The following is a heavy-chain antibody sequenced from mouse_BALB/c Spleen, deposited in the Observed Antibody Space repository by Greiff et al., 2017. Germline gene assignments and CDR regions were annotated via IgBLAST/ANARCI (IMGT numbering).Heavy chain of an antibody. D-gene: IGHD1-1*01. CDR2: INPSTGYT. V-gene: IGHV1-7*01. CDR1: GYTFTSYW. CDR3: AREYYYGSSYGFAY. J-gene: IGHJ3*01. Sequence: QVQLKESGAELAKPGASVKMSCKASGYTFTSYWMHWVKQRPGQGLEWIGYINPSTGYTEYNQKFKDKATLTADKSSSTAYMQLSSLTSEDSAVYYCAREYYYGSSYGFAYWGQGTLVTVSA.